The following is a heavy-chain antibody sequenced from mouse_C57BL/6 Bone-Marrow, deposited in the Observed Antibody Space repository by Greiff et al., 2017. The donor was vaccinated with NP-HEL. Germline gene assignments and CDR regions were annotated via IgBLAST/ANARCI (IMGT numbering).Heavy chain of an antibody. CDR3: ARSGTAVVAHWYFDV. CDR2: IYPGDGST. J-gene: IGHJ1*03. CDR1: GYTFTSYD. Sequence: QVQLQQSGPELVKPGASVKLSCKASGYTFTSYDINWVKQRPGQGLEWIGWIYPGDGSTKYNEKFKGKATMTVDTSSSTAYMELNSLTSEDSAVYFCARSGTAVVAHWYFDVWGTGTTVTVSS. V-gene: IGHV1-85*01. D-gene: IGHD1-1*01.